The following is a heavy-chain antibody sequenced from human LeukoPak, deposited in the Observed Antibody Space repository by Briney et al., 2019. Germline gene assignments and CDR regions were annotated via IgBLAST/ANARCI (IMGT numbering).Heavy chain of an antibody. CDR3: ARDPDTAMVAYNWFDP. J-gene: IGHJ5*02. CDR2: ISPYNGNT. V-gene: IGHV1-18*01. CDR1: GYTFTSYG. Sequence: ASVKVSCKASGYTFTSYGINWVRQAPGQGLEWMGWISPYNGNTNYAQKLQGRVTMTTDTSTSTAYMELRSLRSDDTAVYYCARDPDTAMVAYNWFDPWGQGTLVTVSS. D-gene: IGHD5-18*01.